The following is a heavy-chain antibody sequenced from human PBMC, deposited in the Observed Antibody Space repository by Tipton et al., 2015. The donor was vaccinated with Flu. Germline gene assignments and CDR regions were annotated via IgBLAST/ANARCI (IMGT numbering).Heavy chain of an antibody. J-gene: IGHJ4*02. D-gene: IGHD5/OR15-5a*01. CDR2: IRGSAGRGAGT. V-gene: IGHV3-23*01. CDR1: GFIFSRYA. CDR3: AKVIPEIVSGLDS. Sequence: SLRLSCAASGFIFSRYAMSWVRQAPGKGLEWVSNIRGSAGRGAGTYYAESVKGRFSISRDNSKNTLYLRMNSLRAEDTAIYYCAKVIPEIVSGLDSWGQGTLVTVSS.